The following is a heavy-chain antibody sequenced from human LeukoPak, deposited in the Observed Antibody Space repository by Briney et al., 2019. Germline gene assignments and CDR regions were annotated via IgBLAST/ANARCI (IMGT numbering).Heavy chain of an antibody. CDR2: IYYSGST. CDR3: ARRGWGD. Sequence: SSETLSLTCTVSGGSISSSSYYWGWIRQPPGEGLEWIGSIYYSGSTYYNPSLKSRVTISVDTSKNQFSLKLSSVTAADTAVYYCARRGWGDWGQGTLVTVSS. J-gene: IGHJ4*02. D-gene: IGHD6-19*01. V-gene: IGHV4-39*07. CDR1: GGSISSSSYY.